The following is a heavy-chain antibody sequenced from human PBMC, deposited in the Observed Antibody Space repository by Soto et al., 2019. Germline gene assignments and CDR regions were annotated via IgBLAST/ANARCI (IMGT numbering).Heavy chain of an antibody. CDR3: ARGVPYCSGGSCHSDAFDI. D-gene: IGHD2-15*01. V-gene: IGHV4-59*01. CDR2: IYYSGST. CDR1: GGSISSYY. Sequence: SETLSLTCTVSGGSISSYYWSWIRQPPGKGLEWIGYIYYSGSTNYNPSLKSRVTISVDTSKNQFSLKLSSVTAADTAVYYCARGVPYCSGGSCHSDAFDIWGQGAMVTVSS. J-gene: IGHJ3*02.